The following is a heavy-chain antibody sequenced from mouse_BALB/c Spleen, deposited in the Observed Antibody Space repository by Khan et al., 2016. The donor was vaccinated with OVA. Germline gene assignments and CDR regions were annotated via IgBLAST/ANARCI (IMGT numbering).Heavy chain of an antibody. J-gene: IGHJ3*01. CDR3: ARGGGTAPFAY. CDR1: GFTFSDYG. CDR2: ISDLAYTF. Sequence: EVELVESGGGLVQPGGSRKLSCAASGFTFSDYGMAWVRQAPGKGPEWVAFISDLAYTFYYADTVTGRFTLSRENVKNTLYLEMGSLRSGDTAMYYCARGGGTAPFAYWGQGTLVTVSA. V-gene: IGHV5-15*02. D-gene: IGHD1-2*01.